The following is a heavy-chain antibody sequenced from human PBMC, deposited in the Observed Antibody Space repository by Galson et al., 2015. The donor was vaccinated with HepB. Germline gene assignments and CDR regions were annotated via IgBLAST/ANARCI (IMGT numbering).Heavy chain of an antibody. J-gene: IGHJ2*01. D-gene: IGHD6-19*01. Sequence: SLRLSCAASGFTFSSYGMHWVRQTPGKGLEWVAVISYDGSNKYYADSVKGRFTISRDNSKNTLFLQMNSLRAEDTAVYYCAKDTSRYSSVSWGCFDLWGRGTLVTVSS. CDR2: ISYDGSNK. CDR3: AKDTSRYSSVSWGCFDL. CDR1: GFTFSSYG. V-gene: IGHV3-30*18.